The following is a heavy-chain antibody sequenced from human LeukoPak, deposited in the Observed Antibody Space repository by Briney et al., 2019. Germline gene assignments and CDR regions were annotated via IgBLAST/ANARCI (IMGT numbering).Heavy chain of an antibody. CDR2: ISYDGSQH. V-gene: IGHV3-30*04. CDR1: GFTFSTSA. D-gene: IGHD6-13*01. Sequence: GGSLRLSCAASGFTFSTSAMHWVRQTPGKGLEWVAPISYDGSQHYLADSLKGRFTVSRDNSKNTLYLQMTSLRLDDTAMYYCARDPSSAPYSTYWAANYFDPWGQGTLVTVSS. J-gene: IGHJ5*02. CDR3: ARDPSSAPYSTYWAANYFDP.